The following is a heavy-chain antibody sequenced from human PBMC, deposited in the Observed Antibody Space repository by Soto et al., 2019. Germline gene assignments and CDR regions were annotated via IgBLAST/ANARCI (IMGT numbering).Heavy chain of an antibody. CDR3: ARGGRVVVVTAGFDY. D-gene: IGHD2-21*02. J-gene: IGHJ4*02. CDR2: INYGGGST. V-gene: IGHV1-46*03. CDR1: GYTFTSYY. Sequence: QVQLVQSGAEVKKPGASVKLSCKASGYTFTSYYMHWVRQAPGQGLEWMGMINYGGGSTTYAQKVLATTTLTRDTSTSTLYKDLSGLRSEDTAVYYCARGGRVVVVTAGFDYWGQGTLITVSS.